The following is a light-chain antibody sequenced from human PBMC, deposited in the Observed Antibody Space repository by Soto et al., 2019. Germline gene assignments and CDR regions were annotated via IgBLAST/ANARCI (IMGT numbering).Light chain of an antibody. Sequence: EIVMTQSPATLSVSPGERATLSCRASQSVGSNLAWYQQTPGQAPRLLIYGASTRATGIPARFSGSESGADFTLTISSLQSEDFATYYCQQSYSTPVTFGQGTKVDIK. V-gene: IGKV3-15*01. CDR1: QSVGSN. CDR3: QQSYSTPVT. J-gene: IGKJ1*01. CDR2: GAS.